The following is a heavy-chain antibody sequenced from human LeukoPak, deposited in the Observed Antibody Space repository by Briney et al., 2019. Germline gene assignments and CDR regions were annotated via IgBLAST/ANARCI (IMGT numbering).Heavy chain of an antibody. CDR3: ARCRSYDSSGYCDAVDI. Sequence: SETLSLTCTVSGDSITNYYWSWIRHSPGKGLESIGFIHHSGSANYNPSLKSRITMSVDTSKNQFSLKISSVTAADTALYHCARCRSYDSSGYCDAVDIWGQGTMVTVSS. CDR1: GDSITNYY. CDR2: IHHSGSA. V-gene: IGHV4-59*01. J-gene: IGHJ3*02. D-gene: IGHD3-22*01.